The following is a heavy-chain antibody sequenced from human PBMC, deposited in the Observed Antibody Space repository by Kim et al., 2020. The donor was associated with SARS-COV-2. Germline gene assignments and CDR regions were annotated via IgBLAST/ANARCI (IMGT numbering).Heavy chain of an antibody. D-gene: IGHD3-10*01. V-gene: IGHV4-59*13. Sequence: SETLSLTCTVSGGSMRTCYWCWSRQPPGQGLGRMGNSYYSGSTNYIASPTSRVTISIDTSKNQFSLILTPVTAADTAASYCSWGGLGWFGERFVLWAQG. CDR1: GGSMRTCY. CDR3: SWGGLGWFGERFVL. J-gene: IGHJ1*01. CDR2: SYYSGST.